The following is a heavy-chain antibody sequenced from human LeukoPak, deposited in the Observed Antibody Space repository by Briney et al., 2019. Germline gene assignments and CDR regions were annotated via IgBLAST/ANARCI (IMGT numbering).Heavy chain of an antibody. D-gene: IGHD6-19*01. J-gene: IGHJ4*02. CDR1: GYTFTSYD. CDR2: MNPNSGNT. Sequence: ASVKVSCKASGYTFTSYDINWVRQATGQGLEWMGWMNPNSGNTGYAQKFQGRVTMTRNTSISTAYMELSSLRSEDTAVYYCATLSGWDVEFDYWGQGTLVTVSS. V-gene: IGHV1-8*01. CDR3: ATLSGWDVEFDY.